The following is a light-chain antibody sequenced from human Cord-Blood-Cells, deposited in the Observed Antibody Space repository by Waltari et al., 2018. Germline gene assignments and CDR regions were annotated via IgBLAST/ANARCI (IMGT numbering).Light chain of an antibody. CDR1: QSISSW. V-gene: IGKV1-5*03. CDR2: KAS. CDR3: QQYNSYST. Sequence: DIQMTQSPSTLSASVGDRVTITCRASQSISSWLAWYQQKPGKATKLLIYKASSLERGVPSRVSGSGSGTEFTLTISSLQPDDFATYYCQQYNSYSTFGQGTKVEIK. J-gene: IGKJ1*01.